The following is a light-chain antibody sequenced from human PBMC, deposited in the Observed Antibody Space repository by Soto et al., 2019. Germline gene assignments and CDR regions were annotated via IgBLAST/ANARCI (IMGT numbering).Light chain of an antibody. CDR3: LSYANSDTYV. CDR1: SSDVGGYDY. CDR2: EVG. J-gene: IGLJ1*01. Sequence: QAPSESGSRGPPDTINCTGTSSDVGGYDYVSWYQQHPGKAPKLMIYEVGKRPSGVPDRFSGSKSGNTASLTVSGLQAEDEADYYCLSYANSDTYVFGTGTKVTVL. V-gene: IGLV2-8*01.